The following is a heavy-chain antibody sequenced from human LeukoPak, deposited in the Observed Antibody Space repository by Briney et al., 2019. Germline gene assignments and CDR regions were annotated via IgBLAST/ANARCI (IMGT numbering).Heavy chain of an antibody. CDR3: ARGHYDFWSGYYPFDY. Sequence: ASVKVSCKASGYTFTSYGISWVRQALGQGLEWMGWISAYNGNTNYAQKLQGRVTMTTDTSTSTAYMELRSLRSDDTAVYYCARGHYDFWSGYYPFDYWGQGTLVTVSS. CDR2: ISAYNGNT. D-gene: IGHD3-3*01. J-gene: IGHJ4*02. V-gene: IGHV1-18*01. CDR1: GYTFTSYG.